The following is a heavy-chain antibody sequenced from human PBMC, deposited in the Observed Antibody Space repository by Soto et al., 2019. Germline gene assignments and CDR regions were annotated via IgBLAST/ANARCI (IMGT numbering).Heavy chain of an antibody. Sequence: ASVKVSCKASGYKFTSYTMHWVRQAPGQRLEWMGWLNGGNGETKYSQRFQGRVTITADESTSTTYMELSSLRSEDTAVYYCAGKYQLNYYYGMDVWGQGTTVTVSS. D-gene: IGHD2-2*01. CDR3: AGKYQLNYYYGMDV. V-gene: IGHV1-3*01. J-gene: IGHJ6*02. CDR1: GYKFTSYT. CDR2: LNGGNGET.